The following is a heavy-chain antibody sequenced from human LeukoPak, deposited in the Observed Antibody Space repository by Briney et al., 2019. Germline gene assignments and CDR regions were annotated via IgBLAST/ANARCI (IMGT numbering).Heavy chain of an antibody. Sequence: PGGSLRLSCKASGFTFSRYAMSWVRQAPGKGLEWVSSINSGSGGRSYYAVSVEGRFTISRDNSKNTLYLQMNRLRGEDTALYYCAKKGESLDYYAMDVWGQGTTVTVSS. D-gene: IGHD3-10*01. CDR2: INSGSGGRS. J-gene: IGHJ6*02. V-gene: IGHV3-23*01. CDR1: GFTFSRYA. CDR3: AKKGESLDYYAMDV.